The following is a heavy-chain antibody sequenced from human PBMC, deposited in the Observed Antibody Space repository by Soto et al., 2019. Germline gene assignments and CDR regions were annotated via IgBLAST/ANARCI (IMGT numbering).Heavy chain of an antibody. D-gene: IGHD3-3*01. J-gene: IGHJ4*02. CDR2: ISAYNGNT. CDR1: GYTFTSYG. V-gene: IGHV1-18*01. CDR3: TTAFSVLRFLEWSFGGEDY. Sequence: GASVKVSCKASGYTFTSYGISWVRQAPGQGLEWMGWISAYNGNTNYAQKLQGRVTMTTDTSTSTAYMELRSLRSDDTAVYYCTTAFSVLRFLEWSFGGEDYWGQGTLVTVSS.